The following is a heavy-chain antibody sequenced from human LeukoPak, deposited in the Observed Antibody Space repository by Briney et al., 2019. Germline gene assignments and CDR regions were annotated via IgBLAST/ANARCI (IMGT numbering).Heavy chain of an antibody. CDR1: EFTFSSYS. Sequence: GGSLRLSCAASEFTFSSYSMNWVRQAPGKGLEWVGQTVSEIDGGTTDYATPVKGRFTISRDDSKSTLYLQMNSLKIEDTAVYYCTTDEDWNYARKDVWGQGATVIVSS. D-gene: IGHD1-7*01. CDR3: TTDEDWNYARKDV. V-gene: IGHV3-15*04. CDR2: TVSEIDGGTT. J-gene: IGHJ6*02.